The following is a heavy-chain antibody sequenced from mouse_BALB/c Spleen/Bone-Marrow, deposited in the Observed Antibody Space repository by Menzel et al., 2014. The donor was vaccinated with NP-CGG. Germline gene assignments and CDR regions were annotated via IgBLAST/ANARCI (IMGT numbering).Heavy chain of an antibody. J-gene: IGHJ3*01. Sequence: DVMLVESGGGLVQPGGSLRLSCAPSGFTFTDYYMSWVRQPPGKALEWLGFIRNKANGYTTEYSASVKGRFTISRDNSQSILYLQTNTLRAEDSATYYCARDGSWFAYWGQGTLVTVSA. CDR2: IRNKANGYTT. CDR3: ARDGSWFAY. CDR1: GFTFTDYY. V-gene: IGHV7-3*02.